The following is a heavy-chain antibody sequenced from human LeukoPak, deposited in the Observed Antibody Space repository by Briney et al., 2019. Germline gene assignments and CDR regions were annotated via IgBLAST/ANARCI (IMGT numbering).Heavy chain of an antibody. CDR3: ARGDWLRLCDY. V-gene: IGHV4-34*01. D-gene: IGHD5-12*01. Sequence: NTSETLSLTCAVYGGSFSGYYWSWIRQPPGKGLEWIGEINHSGSTNYNPPLKSRVTISVDTSKNQFSLKLSSVTAADTAVYYCARGDWLRLCDYWGQGTLVTVSS. CDR1: GGSFSGYY. J-gene: IGHJ4*02. CDR2: INHSGST.